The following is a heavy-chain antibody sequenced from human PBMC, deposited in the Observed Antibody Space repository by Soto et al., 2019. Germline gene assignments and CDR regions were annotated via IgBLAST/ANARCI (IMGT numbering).Heavy chain of an antibody. CDR3: ARIPRSYSGSYTYFDY. Sequence: QTLTLTCTFSGFSLSTSGMCVSWIRQPPGKALEWLARIDWDDDKYYSTSLKTRLTISKDTSKNQVVLTMTNMDPVDTATYYCARIPRSYSGSYTYFDYWGQGTLVTVS. V-gene: IGHV2-70*11. D-gene: IGHD1-26*01. CDR1: GFSLSTSGMC. CDR2: IDWDDDK. J-gene: IGHJ4*02.